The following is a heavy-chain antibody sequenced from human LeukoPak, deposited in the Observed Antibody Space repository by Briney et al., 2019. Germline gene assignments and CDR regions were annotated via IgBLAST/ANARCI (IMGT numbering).Heavy chain of an antibody. CDR3: TTGSPDTAMVPVDY. J-gene: IGHJ4*02. CDR2: INSDGSST. CDR1: GFTFSSYW. D-gene: IGHD5-18*01. V-gene: IGHV3-74*01. Sequence: GGSLRLSCAASGFTFSSYWMHWVRQAPGKGLVWVSRINSDGSSTNYADSVKGRFTISRDNAKNTLYLQMNSLKTEDTAVYYCTTGSPDTAMVPVDYWGQGTLVTVSS.